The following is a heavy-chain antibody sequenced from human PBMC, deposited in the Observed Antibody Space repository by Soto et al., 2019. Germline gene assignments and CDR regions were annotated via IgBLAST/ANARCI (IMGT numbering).Heavy chain of an antibody. J-gene: IGHJ5*02. Sequence: EVQLLESGGGFVQPGGSLRLSCAASGFRFSDFAMTWVRQAPGRGLEWVSAITGTASSTYYADSVKGRFTISRDNSKNTLYLHINSMRAEDTAIYYCAKGAQGYVVSSRASWGQGTLVTVSS. V-gene: IGHV3-23*01. CDR1: GFRFSDFA. CDR2: ITGTASST. D-gene: IGHD5-12*01. CDR3: AKGAQGYVVSSRAS.